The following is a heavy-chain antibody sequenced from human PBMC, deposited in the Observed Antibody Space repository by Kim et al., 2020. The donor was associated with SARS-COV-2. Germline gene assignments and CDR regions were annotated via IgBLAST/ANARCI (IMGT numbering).Heavy chain of an antibody. CDR2: IKQDGDQK. V-gene: IGHV3-7*01. CDR3: AKDLDLDSSGKDAFDM. Sequence: GGSLRLSCAASGFTFSSYGMTWVRQAPGKGLEWVSNIKQDGDQKYYVDSVKGRFTFSRDNAKNTLYLQMNSLRAEDTAGYYCAKDLDLDSSGKDAFDMWG. D-gene: IGHD3-22*01. J-gene: IGHJ3*02. CDR1: GFTFSSYG.